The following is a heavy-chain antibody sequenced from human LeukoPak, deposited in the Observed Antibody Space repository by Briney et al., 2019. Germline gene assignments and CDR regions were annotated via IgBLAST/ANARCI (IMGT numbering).Heavy chain of an antibody. CDR3: ARGRGRWVTTGWFDP. Sequence: SETLSLTCAVYGGSFSGYYWSWIRQPPGKGLEWIGGINHSGSTNYNPSLKRRVTISVDTSKIQFYLKLSSVTAADTAVYYCARGRGRWVTTGWFDPWGQGTLVTVSS. D-gene: IGHD4-17*01. V-gene: IGHV4-34*01. CDR1: GGSFSGYY. CDR2: INHSGST. J-gene: IGHJ5*02.